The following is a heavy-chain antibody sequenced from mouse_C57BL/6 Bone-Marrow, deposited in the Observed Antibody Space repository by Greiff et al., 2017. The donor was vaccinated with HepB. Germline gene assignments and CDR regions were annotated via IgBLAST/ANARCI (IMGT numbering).Heavy chain of an antibody. J-gene: IGHJ4*01. CDR3: ARHVPSTVSYAMDY. CDR1: GFSLTSYG. CDR2: IWSDGST. D-gene: IGHD1-1*01. Sequence: VKLVESGPGLVAPSQSLSITCTVSGFSLTSYGVHWVRQPPGKGLEWLVVIWSDGSTTYNSALKSRLSISKDNSKSQVFLKMNRLQTDDTAMYYCARHVPSTVSYAMDYWGQGTSVTVSS. V-gene: IGHV2-6-1*01.